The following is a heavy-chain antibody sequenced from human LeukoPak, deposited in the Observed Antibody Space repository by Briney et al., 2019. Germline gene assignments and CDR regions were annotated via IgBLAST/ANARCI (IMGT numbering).Heavy chain of an antibody. CDR1: GGSISTYY. V-gene: IGHV4-59*08. CDR3: ARHYPSGTYPLDY. J-gene: IGHJ4*02. CDR2: VLYSGRT. D-gene: IGHD3-10*01. Sequence: SETLSLTCTVSGGSISTYYWTWIRQPPGKGLEWIGHVLYSGRTTYNPSLKSRVTMSADPSKNQFSLKLDSVTAADTAVYFCARHYPSGTYPLDYWGQGTLVTVSS.